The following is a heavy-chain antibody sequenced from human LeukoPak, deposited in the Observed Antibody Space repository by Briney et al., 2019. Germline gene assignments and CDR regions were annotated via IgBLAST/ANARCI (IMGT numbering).Heavy chain of an antibody. CDR1: GGTFSSYA. J-gene: IGHJ3*02. V-gene: IGHV1-69*01. CDR2: IIPIFGTA. D-gene: IGHD2-2*02. CDR3: ARDLGYCSSTSCYKVFDI. Sequence: SVKVSCKASGGTFSSYAISWVRQAPGQGLEWMGGIIPIFGTANYAQKFQGRVTITADESTSTAYMELSSLRSEDTAVYYCARDLGYCSSTSCYKVFDIWGQGAMVTVSS.